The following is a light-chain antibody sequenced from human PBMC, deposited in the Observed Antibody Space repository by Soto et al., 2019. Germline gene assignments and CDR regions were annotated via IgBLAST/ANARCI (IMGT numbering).Light chain of an antibody. CDR3: LLSYSGALVV. Sequence: QAVVTQEPSLTVSPGGTITLTCGSSTGAVTSGHYPYWFQQKPGQAPRTMIYDTSNKHSWTPDRFSGSLLGGKAALTLSGAQPEDEADYYCLLSYSGALVVFGGGTKLTVL. CDR1: TGAVTSGHY. V-gene: IGLV7-46*01. J-gene: IGLJ2*01. CDR2: DTS.